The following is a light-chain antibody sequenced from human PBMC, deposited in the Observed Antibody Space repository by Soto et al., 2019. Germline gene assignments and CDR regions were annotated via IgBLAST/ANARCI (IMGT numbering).Light chain of an antibody. CDR2: AAS. V-gene: IGKV1-39*01. CDR3: LQTYSPLT. J-gene: IGKJ1*01. Sequence: DIQMTQSPTSLSASVGDRVTVTCRASQSISNNLSWYQQKPGKAPRLLIYAASSLQSVVPSRFSGSGAGTVITLTISSLQPDDFATYFCLQTYSPLTFGQGTKVEIK. CDR1: QSISNN.